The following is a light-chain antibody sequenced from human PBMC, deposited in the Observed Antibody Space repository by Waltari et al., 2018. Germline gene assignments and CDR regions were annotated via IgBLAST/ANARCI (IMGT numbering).Light chain of an antibody. CDR1: PGISNY. CDR3: QQYNSYPIT. V-gene: IGKV1-16*02. CDR2: DAS. Sequence: DIQMTQSPSSLSASVGDRVTITCRASPGISNYFAWFQQKPGKGPKCLIYDASSLQSGVPSKFSGSGSGTDFTLSITSLQPEDFATYYCQQYNSYPITFGQGTRLEIK. J-gene: IGKJ5*01.